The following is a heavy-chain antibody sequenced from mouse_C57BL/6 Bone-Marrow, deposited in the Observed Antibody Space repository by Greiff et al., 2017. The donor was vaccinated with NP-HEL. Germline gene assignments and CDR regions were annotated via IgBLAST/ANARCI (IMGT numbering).Heavy chain of an antibody. D-gene: IGHD2-14*01. CDR3: ARRAHRYAMDY. V-gene: IGHV2-2*01. CDR2: IWSGGST. CDR1: GFSLTSYG. Sequence: QVQLQQSGPGLVQPSQSLSITCTVSGFSLTSYGVHWVRQSPGKGLEWLGVIWSGGSTDYNAAFISRLSISKDNSKSQVFFKMYSLQADDTAIYYCARRAHRYAMDYWGQGTSVTVSS. J-gene: IGHJ4*01.